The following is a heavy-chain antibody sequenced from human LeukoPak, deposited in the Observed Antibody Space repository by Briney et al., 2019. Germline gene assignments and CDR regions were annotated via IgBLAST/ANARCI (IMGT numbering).Heavy chain of an antibody. D-gene: IGHD5-18*01. CDR1: GFIFDDYG. J-gene: IGHJ4*02. Sequence: GGSLRLSCAASGFIFDDYGMSWVRQAPGKGLEWVSGINWNGGSTGYADSLKGRFTISRDNSKNTLYLQMNSLRAEDTAVYYCAKKRIQLWSYFDYWGQGTLVTVSS. CDR2: INWNGGST. CDR3: AKKRIQLWSYFDY. V-gene: IGHV3-20*04.